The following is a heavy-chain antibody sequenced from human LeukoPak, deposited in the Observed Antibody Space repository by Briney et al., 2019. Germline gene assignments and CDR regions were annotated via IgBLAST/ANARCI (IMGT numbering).Heavy chain of an antibody. D-gene: IGHD3-10*01. Sequence: ASVKVSCKASGYTFINYGINWVRQAPGQGLEWMGWISAYNGNTNYAQSLQGRVIMTTDTSTSTVYMEMRSLTSDDTAVYYCARDLDQYNGRFGGFGHDFWGQGTLVTVSS. V-gene: IGHV1-18*01. J-gene: IGHJ4*02. CDR1: GYTFINYG. CDR3: ARDLDQYNGRFGGFGHDF. CDR2: ISAYNGNT.